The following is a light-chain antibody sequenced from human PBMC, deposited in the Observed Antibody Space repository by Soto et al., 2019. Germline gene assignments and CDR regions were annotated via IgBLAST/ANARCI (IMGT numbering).Light chain of an antibody. J-gene: IGKJ5*01. CDR1: QSVSSS. CDR3: QQRTNWPIT. V-gene: IGKV3-11*01. Sequence: EIVLTQSPATLSLSPGKRATLSCRASQSVSSSLAWYQQKPGQAPRLLIYDVSNRATGIPARFSGSGSGTDFTLTISSLEPEDFALYYCQQRTNWPITFGQGTRLEIK. CDR2: DVS.